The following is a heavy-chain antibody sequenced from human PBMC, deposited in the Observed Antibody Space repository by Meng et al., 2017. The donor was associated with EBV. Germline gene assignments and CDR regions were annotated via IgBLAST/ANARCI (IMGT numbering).Heavy chain of an antibody. Sequence: QVQLGQSGAEVKKPGASVKVSCKTSGGTFRSDAISWVRQAPGQGLEWMGVLIPMSDAPHYAQKFQGRVTITADESTSTHYMDLSGLRSEDTAVYYCASESGRGFTPDYWGQGTLVTVSS. CDR1: GGTFRSDA. J-gene: IGHJ4*02. V-gene: IGHV1-69*01. CDR2: LIPMSDAP. D-gene: IGHD3-10*01. CDR3: ASESGRGFTPDY.